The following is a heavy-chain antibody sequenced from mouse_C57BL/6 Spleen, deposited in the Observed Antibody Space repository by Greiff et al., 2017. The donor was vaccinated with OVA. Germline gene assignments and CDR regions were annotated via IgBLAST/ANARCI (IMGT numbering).Heavy chain of an antibody. CDR3: ARSGTGKEAMAY. V-gene: IGHV1-53*01. D-gene: IGHD4-1*01. Sequence: QVQLQQPGAELVKPGASVKLSCKASGYTFPSYWMHWVKQRPGQGLEWIGNINPSNGGTTYNEKFKSKATLTVDKSSSTSYMQLSILSSEDSAVYYSARSGTGKEAMAYWGQGTSVTVSS. J-gene: IGHJ4*01. CDR1: GYTFPSYW. CDR2: INPSNGGT.